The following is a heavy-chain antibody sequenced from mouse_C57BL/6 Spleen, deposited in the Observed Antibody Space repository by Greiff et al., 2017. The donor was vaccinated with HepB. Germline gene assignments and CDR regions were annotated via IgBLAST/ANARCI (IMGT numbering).Heavy chain of an antibody. CDR3: ANYYGSSSPMDY. Sequence: VQLKESGPGLVKPSQSLSLTCSVTGYSITSGYYWNWIRQFPGNKLEWMGYISYDGSNNYNPSLKNRISITRDTSKNQFFLKLNSVTTEDTATYYCANYYGSSSPMDYWGQGTSVTVSS. CDR2: ISYDGSN. V-gene: IGHV3-6*01. J-gene: IGHJ4*01. CDR1: GYSITSGYY. D-gene: IGHD1-1*01.